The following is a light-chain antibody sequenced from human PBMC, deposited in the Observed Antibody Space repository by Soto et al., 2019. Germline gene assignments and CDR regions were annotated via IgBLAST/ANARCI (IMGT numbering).Light chain of an antibody. V-gene: IGKV1-39*01. J-gene: IGKJ1*01. CDR3: QQSYSTWWT. CDR2: AAS. CDR1: QSISSY. Sequence: DIQMTQSPSSLSASAGDRVTITCRASQSISSYLNWYQQKPGKAPKLLIYAASSLQSGVPSRFSGSGSGTDFTLTISSLQPEDFATYYCQQSYSTWWTFGQGTKVDIK.